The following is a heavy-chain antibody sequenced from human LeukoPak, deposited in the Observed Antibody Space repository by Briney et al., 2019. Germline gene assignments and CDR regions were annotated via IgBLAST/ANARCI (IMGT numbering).Heavy chain of an antibody. D-gene: IGHD6-19*01. J-gene: IGHJ4*02. CDR3: ASKDRSGWYGEGIFDY. Sequence: KFQGRVTMTRDMSTSTVYMELSSLTSEDTAVYYCASKDRSGWYGEGIFDYWGQGTLVTVSS. V-gene: IGHV1-46*01.